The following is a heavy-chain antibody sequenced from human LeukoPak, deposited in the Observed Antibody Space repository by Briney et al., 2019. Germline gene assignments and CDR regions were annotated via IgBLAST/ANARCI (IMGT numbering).Heavy chain of an antibody. V-gene: IGHV4-59*01. CDR3: ARVLYDSSGYYFAY. D-gene: IGHD3-22*01. J-gene: IGHJ4*02. CDR2: IYYSGST. Sequence: PSETLSLTCTVSGGSISSYYWSWIRQPPGKGLEWIGYIYYSGSTNYNPSLKSRVTISVDTSKNQFSLKLSSVTAADTAVYYCARVLYDSSGYYFAYWGQGTLVTVSS. CDR1: GGSISSYY.